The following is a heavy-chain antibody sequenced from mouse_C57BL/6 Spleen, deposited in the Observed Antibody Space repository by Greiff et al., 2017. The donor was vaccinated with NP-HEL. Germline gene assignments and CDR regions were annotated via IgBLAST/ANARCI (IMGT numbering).Heavy chain of an antibody. D-gene: IGHD2-5*01. V-gene: IGHV1-52*01. J-gene: IGHJ3*01. Sequence: QVQLKQPGAELVRPGSSVKLSCKASGYTFTSYWMHWVKQRPIQGLEWIGNIDPSDSETHYNQKFKDKATLTVDKSSSTAYMQLSSLTSEDSAVYYCAREGFSNYLFAYWGQGTLVTVSA. CDR2: IDPSDSET. CDR1: GYTFTSYW. CDR3: AREGFSNYLFAY.